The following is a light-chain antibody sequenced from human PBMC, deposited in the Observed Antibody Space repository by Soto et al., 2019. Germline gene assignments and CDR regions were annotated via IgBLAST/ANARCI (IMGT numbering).Light chain of an antibody. J-gene: IGKJ3*01. CDR1: QSVSSY. Sequence: EIVLTQSPATLSLSPGDKVTLSCRASQSVSSYLSWYQQKPDQAPRLLIYEASKRATGIPARFSGSGSGTDFTLTISSLETEDFAVYFCQQYSRWPRETFGPGTKVDIK. CDR2: EAS. V-gene: IGKV3-11*01. CDR3: QQYSRWPRET.